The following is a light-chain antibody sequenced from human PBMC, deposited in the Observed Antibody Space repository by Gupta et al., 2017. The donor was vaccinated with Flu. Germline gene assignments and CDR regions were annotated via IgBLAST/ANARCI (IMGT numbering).Light chain of an antibody. CDR2: SAS. CDR1: QRISTY. V-gene: IGKV1-39*01. CDR3: QQSDVTPLT. J-gene: IGKJ4*01. Sequence: DIQLTQSPSSLSASVGDRVTITCRASQRISTYLNWYQQKQGKAPKLLIYSASSLQRGVPSRFSGSGSGTDFTLNITRLQPEDFATYYCQQSDVTPLTFGGGTKMEFK.